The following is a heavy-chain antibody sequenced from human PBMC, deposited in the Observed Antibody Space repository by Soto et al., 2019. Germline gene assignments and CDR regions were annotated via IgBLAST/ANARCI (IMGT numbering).Heavy chain of an antibody. V-gene: IGHV1-24*01. Sequence: ASVKVSCKVSGYTLTELSMHWVRQAPGKGLEWMGGFDPEDGETIYAQKFQGRVTMTEDTSTDTAYMELSSLRSEDTAVYYCATTQYCSGGSCYLVGYYYYGMDVWGQGTTVTVSS. J-gene: IGHJ6*02. CDR2: FDPEDGET. CDR1: GYTLTELS. CDR3: ATTQYCSGGSCYLVGYYYYGMDV. D-gene: IGHD2-15*01.